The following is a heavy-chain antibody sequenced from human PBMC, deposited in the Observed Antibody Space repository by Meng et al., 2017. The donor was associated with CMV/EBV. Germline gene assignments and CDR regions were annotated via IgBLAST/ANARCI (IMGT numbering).Heavy chain of an antibody. D-gene: IGHD2-15*01. Sequence: QGPVQGSGPGRGNPSGTLSPPCTVAGGSISSYYWSWIRQPAGKGLEWIGRIYTSGSTNYNPSLKSRVTMSVDTSKNQFSLKLSSVTAADTAVYYCARSMVVAGDWFDPWGQGTLVTVSS. CDR1: GGSISSYY. J-gene: IGHJ5*02. V-gene: IGHV4-4*07. CDR3: ARSMVVAGDWFDP. CDR2: IYTSGST.